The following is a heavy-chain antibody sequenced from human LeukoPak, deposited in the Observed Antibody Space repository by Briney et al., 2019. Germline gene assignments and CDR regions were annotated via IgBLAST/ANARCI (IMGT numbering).Heavy chain of an antibody. CDR2: YSHDGNA. Sequence: SETLSLTCAVSGGSISTNTWWSWVRQSPGKGLEWIGQYSHDGNADYTPSLKSRVTISVDKAKNQLSLKLNSVTAADPGVYYCAKHGGRYFDSWGQGTQVTVSS. D-gene: IGHD4-23*01. CDR1: GGSISTNTW. CDR3: AKHGGRYFDS. J-gene: IGHJ4*02. V-gene: IGHV4-4*02.